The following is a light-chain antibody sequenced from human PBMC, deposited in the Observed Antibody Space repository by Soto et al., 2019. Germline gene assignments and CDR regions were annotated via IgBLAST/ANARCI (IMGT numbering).Light chain of an antibody. CDR1: SSDVGGHNY. CDR3: CAYVGSYV. J-gene: IGLJ1*01. V-gene: IGLV2-11*02. CDR2: DVS. Sequence: QSALTQPRSVSGSPGQSVTISCTGTSSDVGGHNYVSWYQQYTGKAPKLMIYDVSKRPSGVPDRFSGSKSGNTASLTISGLQAEDEADYYCCAYVGSYVFGRGTKVTVL.